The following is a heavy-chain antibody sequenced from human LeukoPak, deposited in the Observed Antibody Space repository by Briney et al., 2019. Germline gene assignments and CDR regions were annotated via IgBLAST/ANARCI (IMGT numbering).Heavy chain of an antibody. J-gene: IGHJ1*01. V-gene: IGHV5-51*01. CDR3: ARRSEGDFQH. CDR1: GYSLPSYW. D-gene: IGHD3-16*01. CDR2: IYPGESDT. Sequence: GESLKISCKGSGYSLPSYWIGWVRPRPGKGLEWMGIIYPGESDTRYSPSFQGQVTISADKSISTAYLQWSSLQASDTAMYYCARRSEGDFQHWGQGTLVTVSS.